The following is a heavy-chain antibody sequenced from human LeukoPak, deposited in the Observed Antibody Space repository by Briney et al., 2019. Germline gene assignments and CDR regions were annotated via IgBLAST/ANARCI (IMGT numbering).Heavy chain of an antibody. CDR3: ARGLGASSGSYFDY. D-gene: IGHD3-22*01. CDR1: GGSFSGYY. J-gene: IGHJ4*02. CDR2: INHSGST. V-gene: IGHV4-34*01. Sequence: SETLSLTCAVYGGSFSGYYWSWIRQPPGKGLEWIGEINHSGSTNYNPSLKSRVTISVDTSKNQFSLKLSSVTAADTAVYYCARGLGASSGSYFDYWGQGTLVTVSS.